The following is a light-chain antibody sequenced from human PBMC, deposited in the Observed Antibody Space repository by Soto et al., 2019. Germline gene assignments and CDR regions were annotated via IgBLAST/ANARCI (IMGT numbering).Light chain of an antibody. CDR3: QHYGASPKYT. CDR1: QSVSGSY. CDR2: GAS. J-gene: IGKJ2*01. V-gene: IGKV3-20*01. Sequence: EIVLTQSPGTLSLSPGERADLSCRASQSVSGSYVAWYQQKPGQAPRLLIYGASNRATGIPDRFSGSGSGTDFTLTISRLEPEDFAVYYCQHYGASPKYTFGQGTKLEIK.